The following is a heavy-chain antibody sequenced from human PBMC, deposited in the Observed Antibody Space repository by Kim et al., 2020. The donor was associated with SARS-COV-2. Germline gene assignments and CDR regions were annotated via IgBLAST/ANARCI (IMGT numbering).Heavy chain of an antibody. CDR3: ARPKGWLRRDYYYGMDV. J-gene: IGHJ6*02. CDR1: GGSFSGYY. Sequence: SETLSLTCAVYGGSFSGYYWSWIRQPPGKGLEWIGEINHSGSTNYNPSLKSRVTISVDTSKNQFSLKLSSVTAADTAVYYCARPKGWLRRDYYYGMDVWGQGTTVTVSS. CDR2: INHSGST. V-gene: IGHV4-34*01. D-gene: IGHD2-15*01.